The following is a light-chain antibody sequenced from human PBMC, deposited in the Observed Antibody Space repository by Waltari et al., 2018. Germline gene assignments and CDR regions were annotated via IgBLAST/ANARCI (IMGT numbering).Light chain of an antibody. CDR1: QSVSRA. V-gene: IGKV3-20*01. CDR2: GAS. CDR3: QQYGSSILYT. J-gene: IGKJ2*01. Sequence: EIVLTQSPGSLSSSPGERVTLSCRASQSVSRALAWYQQKPGQAPRLLIFGASNRATGIPDRFSGSGSETDFSLTISRLEPEDFAVYYCQQYGSSILYTFGQGTKLEIK.